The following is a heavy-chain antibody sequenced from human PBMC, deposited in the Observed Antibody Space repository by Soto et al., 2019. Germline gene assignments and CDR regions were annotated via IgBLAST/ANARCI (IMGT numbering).Heavy chain of an antibody. Sequence: GSLRLSCAASGFTFSNYGMHWVRQTPGKGLEWVALILYDGSNKYYGDSVKGRFTISRDNSKNTLYLQVSSLRAEDTAVYYCAKSRDAYNFYFYYGMDVWGQGTTVTVSS. CDR3: AKSRDAYNFYFYYGMDV. CDR2: ILYDGSNK. V-gene: IGHV3-30*18. J-gene: IGHJ6*02. CDR1: GFTFSNYG. D-gene: IGHD2-2*01.